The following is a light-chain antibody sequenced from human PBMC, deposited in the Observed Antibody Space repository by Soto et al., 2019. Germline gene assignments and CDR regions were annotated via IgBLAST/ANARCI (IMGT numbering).Light chain of an antibody. CDR3: QQSYSIPPT. CDR1: QSISNH. V-gene: IGKV1-39*01. J-gene: IGKJ1*01. CDR2: AAS. Sequence: DIQVTQSTSSLSASVEDRVIITCRASQSISNHLNWYQQKPGKAPKLLIFAASSLQSGVPSRFSGSRSGPDFTLTISSLQPEDFATYYCQQSYSIPPTFGQGTKVAI.